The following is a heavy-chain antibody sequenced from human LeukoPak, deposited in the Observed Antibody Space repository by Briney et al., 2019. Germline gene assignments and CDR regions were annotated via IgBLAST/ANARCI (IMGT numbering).Heavy chain of an antibody. V-gene: IGHV3-11*01. CDR1: GFTFSYYY. D-gene: IGHD3-10*01. J-gene: IGHJ4*02. CDR3: ARESGSYYSYYFDY. CDR2: ISSSGNTI. Sequence: GGSLRLSCAASGFTFSYYYMSWIRQAPGKGLEWVSYISSSGNTIYHADSVKGRFTISRDNAKNSLYLQMNSVRAEDTGVYYCARESGSYYSYYFDYWGQGALVSVCS.